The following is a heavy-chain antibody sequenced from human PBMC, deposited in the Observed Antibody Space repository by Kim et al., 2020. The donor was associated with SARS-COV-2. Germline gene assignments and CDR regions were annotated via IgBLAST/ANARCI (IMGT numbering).Heavy chain of an antibody. CDR3: ASGFLEWLGY. CDR2: ST. J-gene: IGHJ4*02. V-gene: IGHV3-53*01. Sequence: STSYADYVKGRFTISRDNPKSTLYLQMNSLRAEDTAVYYCASGFLEWLGYWGQETLVTVSS. D-gene: IGHD3-3*01.